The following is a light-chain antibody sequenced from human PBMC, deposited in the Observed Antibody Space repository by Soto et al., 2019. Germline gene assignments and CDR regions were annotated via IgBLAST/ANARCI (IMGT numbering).Light chain of an antibody. CDR2: GAS. J-gene: IGKJ1*01. Sequence: EIGMTQSPATLSVSPGERATLSCRASQSISSYLAWYQQKPGPAPRLLIYGASTRATDIPARFSGGGSGTEFTLTINSMQSEDVAVYYCHQVNDWPRGTFGQGTKVDVK. CDR3: HQVNDWPRGT. CDR1: QSISSY. V-gene: IGKV3-15*01.